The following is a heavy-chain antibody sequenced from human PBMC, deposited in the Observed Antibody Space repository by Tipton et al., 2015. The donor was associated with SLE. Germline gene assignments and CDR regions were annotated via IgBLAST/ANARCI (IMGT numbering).Heavy chain of an antibody. CDR2: IYSGGNT. CDR3: AKASRGQYESWSGHFDE. V-gene: IGHV3-23*03. Sequence: SLRLSCAASGFTFSSYAMTWVRQAPGKGLEWVSVIYSGGNTYYVESVEGRFTISRDNSDNTLYVRMNNLRVEDTAIYYCAKASRGQYESWSGHFDEWGRGTLVTVSS. J-gene: IGHJ4*02. D-gene: IGHD3-3*01. CDR1: GFTFSSYA.